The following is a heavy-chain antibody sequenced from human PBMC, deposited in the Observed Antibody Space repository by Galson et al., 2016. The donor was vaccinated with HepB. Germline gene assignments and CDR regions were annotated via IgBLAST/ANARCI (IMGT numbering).Heavy chain of an antibody. D-gene: IGHD3-10*01. CDR3: ARGWFGEFSRNNWFNP. CDR2: IYYSGSS. CDR1: GGSISSGGYY. V-gene: IGHV4-31*03. Sequence: TLSLTCTVSGGSISSGGYYWSWIRQHPGKGLEFIGYIYYSGSSYYNPSLTSRISMSVDTSKNQFSLRLSSVTAADTAVYYCARGWFGEFSRNNWFNPWGQGTLVTVSS. J-gene: IGHJ5*02.